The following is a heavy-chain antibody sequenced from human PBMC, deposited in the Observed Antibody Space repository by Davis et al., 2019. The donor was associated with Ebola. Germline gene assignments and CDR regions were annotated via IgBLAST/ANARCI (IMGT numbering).Heavy chain of an antibody. Sequence: GESLKISCAASGFTFDDYAMHWVRQAPGKGLEWVSLISAYGDKIDYAESVKGRFTVSRDNSRNSLYLQMNSLRSEDTAFYYCAREIKPYWYFDLWGRGTLVTVSS. D-gene: IGHD1-14*01. CDR1: GFTFDDYA. V-gene: IGHV3-43*02. CDR2: ISAYGDKI. CDR3: AREIKPYWYFDL. J-gene: IGHJ2*01.